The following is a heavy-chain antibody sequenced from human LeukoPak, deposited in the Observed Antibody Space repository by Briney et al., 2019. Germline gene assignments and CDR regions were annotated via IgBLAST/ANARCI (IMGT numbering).Heavy chain of an antibody. J-gene: IGHJ5*01. D-gene: IGHD3-10*01. CDR1: GGSISSGVYY. Sequence: SETLSLTCTVSGGSISSGVYYWGWIRQPPGKGLEWIGSIYYSGNTYYSPSLKSRVTISVDTSKNQFSLKLSSVTAADTAVYYCARLYHRFGENWFDSWGQGTLVTVSS. CDR3: ARLYHRFGENWFDS. CDR2: IYYSGNT. V-gene: IGHV4-39*01.